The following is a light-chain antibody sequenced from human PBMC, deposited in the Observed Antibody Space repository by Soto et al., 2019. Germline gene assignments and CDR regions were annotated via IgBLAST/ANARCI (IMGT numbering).Light chain of an antibody. V-gene: IGLV2-23*01. J-gene: IGLJ2*01. CDR3: CSYAGSSFVV. CDR2: EGN. CDR1: TSDIGTYHY. Sequence: QSVLTQPASVSGSPGQSITISCTGTTSDIGTYHYVSWYQQYPGKVPKLIIYEGNKRPSGVSIRFSASKSGNTASLTISGLQAEDEADYYCCSYAGSSFVVFGGGTKVTVL.